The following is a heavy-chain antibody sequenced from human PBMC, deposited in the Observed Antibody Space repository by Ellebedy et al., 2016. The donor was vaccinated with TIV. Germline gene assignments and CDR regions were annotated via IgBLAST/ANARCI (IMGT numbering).Heavy chain of an antibody. CDR3: ARGKGRLTPFDY. CDR1: GFAFSDYA. CDR2: IKQDGSEK. Sequence: GGSLRLSXAASGFAFSDYAMYWVRQAPGKGLEWVANIKQDGSEKYYVDSVKGRFTISRDNAKNSLYLQMNSLRAEDTAVYYCARGKGRLTPFDYWGQGTLVTVSS. V-gene: IGHV3-7*03. J-gene: IGHJ4*02.